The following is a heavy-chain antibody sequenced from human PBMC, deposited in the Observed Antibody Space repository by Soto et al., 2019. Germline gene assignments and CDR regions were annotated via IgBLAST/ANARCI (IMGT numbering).Heavy chain of an antibody. CDR3: ARETAIVQIDY. V-gene: IGHV1-2*04. J-gene: IGHJ4*02. Sequence: GASVKISCKASGYTFTGYYMHWVRQAPGQGLEWMGWINPNSGGTNYAQKFQGWVTMTRDTSISTAYMELSRLRSDDTAVYYCARETAIVQIDYWGQGTLVTVSS. CDR1: GYTFTGYY. CDR2: INPNSGGT. D-gene: IGHD5-18*01.